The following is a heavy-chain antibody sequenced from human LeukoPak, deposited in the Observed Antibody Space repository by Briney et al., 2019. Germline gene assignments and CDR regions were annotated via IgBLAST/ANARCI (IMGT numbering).Heavy chain of an antibody. J-gene: IGHJ6*02. V-gene: IGHV3-23*01. CDR1: GFTFSSYA. D-gene: IGHD2/OR15-2a*01. Sequence: GGSLRLSCAASGFTFSSYAMTWVRQAPGGGLEWISAISGSTNTPYYADSVKGRFTISRDNSKNTLYLQMISLRADDTAVYYCVKSGEVLRTTYYGMDVWGQGTTVTVSS. CDR2: ISGSTNTP. CDR3: VKSGEVLRTTYYGMDV.